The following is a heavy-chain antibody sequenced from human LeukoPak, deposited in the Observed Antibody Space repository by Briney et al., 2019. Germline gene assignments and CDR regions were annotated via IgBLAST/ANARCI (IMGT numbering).Heavy chain of an antibody. J-gene: IGHJ4*02. CDR3: ARVQRELRTTWGFDY. CDR2: IDYSGST. Sequence: SETLSLTCTVSGGSISSYYWSWIRQPPGKGLEWIGYIDYSGSTNYNPSLKSRVTISVDTSKNQFTLKLSSVTAADTAVYYCARVQRELRTTWGFDYWGQGTLVTVSS. V-gene: IGHV4-59*01. CDR1: GGSISSYY. D-gene: IGHD1-26*01.